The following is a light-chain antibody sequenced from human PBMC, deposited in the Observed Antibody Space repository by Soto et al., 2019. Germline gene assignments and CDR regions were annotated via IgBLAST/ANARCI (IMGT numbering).Light chain of an antibody. CDR1: QNIVSW. J-gene: IGKJ1*01. V-gene: IGKV1-5*01. CDR2: DAS. CDR3: QQDNDYLWT. Sequence: DIQMTQSPSTLSASVGDRVTITCRASQNIVSWLAWYQQKPGKAPKLLIYDASTLERGVPSRFRGSGYGTDFTLTISGLQPDDFATYYCQQDNDYLWTVGQGTKVDSK.